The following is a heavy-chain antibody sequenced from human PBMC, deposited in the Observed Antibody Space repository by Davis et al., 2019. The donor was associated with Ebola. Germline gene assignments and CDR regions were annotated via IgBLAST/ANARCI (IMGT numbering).Heavy chain of an antibody. CDR2: LYYSGST. CDR1: GGSISSGDYY. CDR3: ASATSSGYYRPRFDAFDI. J-gene: IGHJ3*02. V-gene: IGHV4-30-4*01. D-gene: IGHD3-22*01. Sequence: SETLSLTCTVSGGSISSGDYYWSWIRQPPGKGLEWIGYLYYSGSTYYNPSLKSRVTISVDTSKNQFSLKLSSVTAADTAVYYCASATSSGYYRPRFDAFDIWGQGTMVTVSS.